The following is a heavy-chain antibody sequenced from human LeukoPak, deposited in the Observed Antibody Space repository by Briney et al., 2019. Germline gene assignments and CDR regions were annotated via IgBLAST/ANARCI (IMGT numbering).Heavy chain of an antibody. J-gene: IGHJ4*02. CDR1: XFTFSTYG. CDR2: ISYNGGST. Sequence: GGSLRLSGSASXFTFSTYGMHWVRQAPGKGLECVSGISYNGGSTYYADSVKGRFTISRDNSKNTLYLQMSSLRAEDTAVYYCASGNWNDPFDYWGQGTLVTVSS. V-gene: IGHV3-64D*09. CDR3: ASGNWNDPFDY. D-gene: IGHD1-1*01.